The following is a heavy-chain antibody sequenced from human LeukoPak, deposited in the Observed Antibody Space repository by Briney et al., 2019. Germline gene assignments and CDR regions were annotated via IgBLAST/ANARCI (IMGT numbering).Heavy chain of an antibody. CDR3: ARHIGGWLYYFDY. CDR2: IYYSGST. D-gene: IGHD6-19*01. Sequence: SETLSLTCTVSVGSISSSSYYWGWIRQPPGKGLEWIGSIYYSGSTYYNPSLKSRVTISVDTSKNQFSLKLSSVTAADTAVYYCARHIGGWLYYFDYWGQGTLVTVSS. V-gene: IGHV4-39*01. CDR1: VGSISSSSYY. J-gene: IGHJ4*02.